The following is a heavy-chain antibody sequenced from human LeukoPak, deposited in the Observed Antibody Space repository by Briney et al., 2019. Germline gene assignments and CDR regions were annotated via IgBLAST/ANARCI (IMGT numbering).Heavy chain of an antibody. V-gene: IGHV3-21*01. Sequence: GGSLRLSCAASGFTFSSYSMNWVRQAPGKGLKWVSSISSSSSYIYYADSVKGRFTISRDNAKNSLYLQMNSLRAEDTAVYYCASSSVGATGAFDIWGQGTMVTVSS. J-gene: IGHJ3*02. CDR3: ASSSVGATGAFDI. CDR1: GFTFSSYS. CDR2: ISSSSSYI. D-gene: IGHD1-26*01.